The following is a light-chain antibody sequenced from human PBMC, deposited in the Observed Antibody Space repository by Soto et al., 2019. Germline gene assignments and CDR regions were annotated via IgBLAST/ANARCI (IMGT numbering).Light chain of an antibody. J-gene: IGKJ2*01. CDR3: QQYGSSPPYT. Sequence: DMVLTQSPGTLSLSPGERVTLSCRASRSFASSYLGWYQQKPGQAPRLLLYAASKRATGIPDRFSGSGSGTDFTLTINRLEPEDSAVYYCQQYGSSPPYTFGQGTKVDIK. V-gene: IGKV3-20*01. CDR1: RSFASSY. CDR2: AAS.